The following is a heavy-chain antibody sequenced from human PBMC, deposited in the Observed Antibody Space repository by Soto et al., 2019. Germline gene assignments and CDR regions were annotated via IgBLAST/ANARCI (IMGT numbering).Heavy chain of an antibody. CDR2: INATNGNT. V-gene: IGHV1-3*01. Sequence: QAHLVQSGAEVKMPGDSVEVSCKASGFVSTNYNFHWVRQAPGQSLEWMGRINATNGNTQYSQNFQGIVTFTSDASASTAFMELTNLRFEDKAMYYCASDDGSNWRLWGQGTLVSFSS. CDR3: ASDDGSNWRL. CDR1: GFVSTNYN. J-gene: IGHJ4*02. D-gene: IGHD4-4*01.